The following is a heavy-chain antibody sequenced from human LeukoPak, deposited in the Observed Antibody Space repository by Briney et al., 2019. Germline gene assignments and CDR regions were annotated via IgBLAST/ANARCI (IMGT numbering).Heavy chain of an antibody. D-gene: IGHD1-26*01. CDR1: GGTFSSYA. J-gene: IGHJ4*02. CDR2: INPSGGST. V-gene: IGHV1-46*01. CDR3: AREGSGSHRADFDY. Sequence: ASVKVSCKASGGTFSSYAISWVRQAPGQGLEWMGIINPSGGSTSYAQKFQGRVTMTRDMSTSTVYMELSSLRSEDTAVYYCAREGSGSHRADFDYWGQGTLVTVSS.